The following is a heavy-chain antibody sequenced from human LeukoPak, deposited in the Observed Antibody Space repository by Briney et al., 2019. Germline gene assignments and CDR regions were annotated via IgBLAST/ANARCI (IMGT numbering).Heavy chain of an antibody. CDR1: GGSFSGYY. CDR2: INHSGST. J-gene: IGHJ5*02. V-gene: IGHV4-34*01. Sequence: PSETLSLTCAVYGGSFSGYYWSWIRQPPGKGLEWIGEINHSGSTNYNPSLKSRVTISVDTSKNQFSLKLSSVTAADTAVYYCARGLDSSSWYGRKNWFDPWGQGTLVTVSS. CDR3: ARGLDSSSWYGRKNWFDP. D-gene: IGHD6-13*01.